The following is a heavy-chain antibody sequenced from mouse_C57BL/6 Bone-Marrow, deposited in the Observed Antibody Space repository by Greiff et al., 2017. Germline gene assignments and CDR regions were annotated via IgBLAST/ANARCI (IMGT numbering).Heavy chain of an antibody. J-gene: IGHJ4*01. Sequence: EVMLVESGEGLVKPGGSLKLSCAASGFTFSSYAMSWVRQTPEKRLEWVAYISSGGDYIYYADTVKGRFTISRDNARNTLYLQMSSLKSEDTAMYYCTRDSNLGYAMDYWGQGTSVTVSS. D-gene: IGHD2-5*01. CDR3: TRDSNLGYAMDY. CDR1: GFTFSSYA. V-gene: IGHV5-9-1*02. CDR2: ISSGGDYI.